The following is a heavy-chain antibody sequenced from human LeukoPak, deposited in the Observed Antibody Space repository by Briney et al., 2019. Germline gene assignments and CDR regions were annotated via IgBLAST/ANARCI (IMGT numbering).Heavy chain of an antibody. V-gene: IGHV3-11*01. CDR3: ARDFYDSSGYLDY. J-gene: IGHJ4*02. CDR1: GFTFSDYY. D-gene: IGHD3-22*01. Sequence: GGSLGLSCAASGFTFSDYYMSWIRQAPGKGLEWVSYISSSGSTIYYADSVKGRFTISRDNAKNSLYLQMNSLRAEDTAVYYCARDFYDSSGYLDYWGQGTLVTVSS. CDR2: ISSSGSTI.